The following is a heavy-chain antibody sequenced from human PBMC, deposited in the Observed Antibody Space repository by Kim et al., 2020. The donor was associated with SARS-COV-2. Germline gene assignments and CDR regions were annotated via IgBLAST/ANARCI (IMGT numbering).Heavy chain of an antibody. V-gene: IGHV4-59*01. CDR3: ARERRAKLRFLEWDV. D-gene: IGHD3-3*01. J-gene: IGHJ6*02. Sequence: PSLKSRVTISVDTSKNQFSLKLSSVTAADTAVYYCARERRAKLRFLEWDVWGQGTTVTVSS.